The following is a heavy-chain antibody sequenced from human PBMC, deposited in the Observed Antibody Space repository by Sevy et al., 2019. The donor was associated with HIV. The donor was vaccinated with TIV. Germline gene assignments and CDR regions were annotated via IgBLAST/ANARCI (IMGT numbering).Heavy chain of an antibody. CDR1: GFTFSSYG. CDR3: AKEEEGVLRGAFDI. Sequence: GGSLRLSCAASGFTFSSYGMHWVRQAPGKGLEWVAVISYDGSNKYYADSVKGRFTISRDNSKNTLYLQMNCLRAEDTAVYYCAKEEEGVLRGAFDIWGQGTMVTVSS. J-gene: IGHJ3*02. D-gene: IGHD1-26*01. CDR2: ISYDGSNK. V-gene: IGHV3-30*18.